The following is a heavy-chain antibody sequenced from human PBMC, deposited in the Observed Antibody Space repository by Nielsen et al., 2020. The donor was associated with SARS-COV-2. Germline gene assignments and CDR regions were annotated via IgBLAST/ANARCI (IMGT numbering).Heavy chain of an antibody. Sequence: SETLSLTCTVSGGSISSANYYWSWIRQPPGGGLEWIGYIYYSGSADYNPSLKSRLTISIDTSKNQFSLNLRSVTAADTAVYYCARATMTDADAFDIWGQGAMVSVSS. V-gene: IGHV4-30-4*01. J-gene: IGHJ3*02. D-gene: IGHD4-17*01. CDR3: ARATMTDADAFDI. CDR1: GGSISSANYY. CDR2: IYYSGSA.